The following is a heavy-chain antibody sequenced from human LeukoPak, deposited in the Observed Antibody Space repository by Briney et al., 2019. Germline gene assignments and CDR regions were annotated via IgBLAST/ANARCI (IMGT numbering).Heavy chain of an antibody. D-gene: IGHD3-10*01. V-gene: IGHV3-30*18. J-gene: IGHJ4*02. Sequence: PRRSLCPSCVAAGFSSSNYVMHWVRQAPGKGPEWVAFMSYDGSDKYYADSVRGRFTISRDNSKNTLYLQMNSLRAEDTAVYYCAKTGHGLGDLEWYFDSWGQGTLVTVSS. CDR2: MSYDGSDK. CDR1: GFSSSNYV. CDR3: AKTGHGLGDLEWYFDS.